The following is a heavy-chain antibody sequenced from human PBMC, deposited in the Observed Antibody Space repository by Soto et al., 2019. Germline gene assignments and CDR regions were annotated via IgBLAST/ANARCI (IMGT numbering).Heavy chain of an antibody. D-gene: IGHD5-18*01. CDR3: ARAHATWIQLWQ. CDR1: GFSLSTSGVG. Sequence: QITLKESGPTLVKPTQTLTLTCTFSGFSLSTSGVGVGWIRQPPGKALEWLALIYWDDDKRYSPSLKSRLTITKDTSKNQVVLTMTNMDPVDTATYYCARAHATWIQLWQWGQGTLVTVSS. CDR2: IYWDDDK. J-gene: IGHJ4*02. V-gene: IGHV2-5*02.